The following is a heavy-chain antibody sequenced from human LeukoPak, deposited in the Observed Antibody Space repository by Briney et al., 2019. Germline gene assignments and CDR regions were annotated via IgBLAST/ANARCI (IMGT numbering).Heavy chain of an antibody. Sequence: PSETLSLTCAVYGGSFSGYYWSWIRQPPGKGLEWLGEINHSGSANYNPSLKSRVTISVDTSKNQFSLKLSSVTAADTAVYYCARGRLSMVRGEVFDYWGQGTLVTVSS. CDR3: ARGRLSMVRGEVFDY. J-gene: IGHJ4*02. CDR1: GGSFSGYY. D-gene: IGHD3-10*01. V-gene: IGHV4-34*01. CDR2: INHSGSA.